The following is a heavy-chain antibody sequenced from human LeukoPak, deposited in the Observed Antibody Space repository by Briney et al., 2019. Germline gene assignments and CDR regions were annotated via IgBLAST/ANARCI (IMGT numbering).Heavy chain of an antibody. CDR3: AREGDYYDRSGYYLPSPSLIFDY. D-gene: IGHD3-22*01. CDR1: GFTVSSNY. Sequence: GGSLRLSCAASGFTVSSNYMSWVRQAPGKGLEWVSVIYSGGSTYYADSVKGRFTISRDNSKNTLYLQMNSLRAEDTAVYYCAREGDYYDRSGYYLPSPSLIFDYWGQGTLVTVSS. CDR2: IYSGGST. J-gene: IGHJ4*02. V-gene: IGHV3-53*01.